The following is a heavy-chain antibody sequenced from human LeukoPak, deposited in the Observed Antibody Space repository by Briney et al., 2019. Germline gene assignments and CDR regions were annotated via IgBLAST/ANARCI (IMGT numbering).Heavy chain of an antibody. CDR1: GYTFTSYD. V-gene: IGHV1-8*03. J-gene: IGHJ4*02. CDR2: MSPNSGNT. CDR3: ARGSVVIFPYSSPYYFDY. Sequence: ASVKVSCKASGYTFTSYDINWVRQATGQGLEWMGWMSPNSGNTGYAQKFQGRVTITRNTSISTAYMELSSLRSEDTAVYYCARGSVVIFPYSSPYYFDYWGQGTLVTVSS. D-gene: IGHD6-6*01.